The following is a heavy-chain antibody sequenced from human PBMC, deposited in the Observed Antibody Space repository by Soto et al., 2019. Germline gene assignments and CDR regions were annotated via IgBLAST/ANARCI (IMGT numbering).Heavy chain of an antibody. CDR2: IYWDDDK. CDR1: GFSLTTRPVG. CDR3: AHRLGGFTWNDGYLDY. D-gene: IGHD1-1*01. J-gene: IGHJ4*02. Sequence: ASGPTLVNPTQTLILTCSFSGFSLTTRPVGVAWIRQPPGKALEWLAVIYWDDDKRYSPSLRSRLTISKDTSKNQVVPSMTNMDPVDTATYYCAHRLGGFTWNDGYLDYWGQGTLVTVSS. V-gene: IGHV2-5*02.